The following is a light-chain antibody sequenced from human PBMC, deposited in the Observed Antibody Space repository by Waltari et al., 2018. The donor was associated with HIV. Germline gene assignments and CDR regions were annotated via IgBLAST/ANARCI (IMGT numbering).Light chain of an antibody. J-gene: IGLJ2*01. CDR1: SSDVGGYDY. Sequence: QSALTQPASVSGSPGQSITISCPGTSSDVGGYDYFSWYQQHPGKAPKLIIYDVTNRPSGVSNRFSGSKSGNTASLPISGLQAEDEADYYCSSYTTSSTVVFGGGTKLTVL. V-gene: IGLV2-14*01. CDR3: SSYTTSSTVV. CDR2: DVT.